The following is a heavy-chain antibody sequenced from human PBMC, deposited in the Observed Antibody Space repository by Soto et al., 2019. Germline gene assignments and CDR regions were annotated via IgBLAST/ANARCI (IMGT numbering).Heavy chain of an antibody. CDR2: ISSSSPTI. V-gene: IGHV3-48*02. CDR3: ARGWTIAVTTIGDY. CDR1: GFTFRSYN. Sequence: DVQLVESGGVLVQPAGALRLSCAASGFTFRSYNMNWVRQAPGKGLDWLSYISSSSPTIYYADSVKGRFTISRDNAKTSLYLQMNSLRDDDTAMYDCARGWTIAVTTIGDYWGQGTLVPVSS. D-gene: IGHD5-12*01. J-gene: IGHJ4*01.